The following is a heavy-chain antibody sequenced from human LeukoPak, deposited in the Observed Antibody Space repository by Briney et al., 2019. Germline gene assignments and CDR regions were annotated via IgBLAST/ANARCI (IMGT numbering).Heavy chain of an antibody. J-gene: IGHJ4*02. V-gene: IGHV1-46*01. CDR3: AREVKLAASRPFDY. CDR2: VNPSGGGT. D-gene: IGHD5-24*01. CDR1: GYTFTTYY. Sequence: ASVKISCKASGYTFTTYYMHWVRQAPGQGLEWMGVVNPSGGGTSYSQMFQGRLTMTRDTSISTAYMELSRLRSDDTAVYYCAREVKLAASRPFDYWGQGTLVTVSS.